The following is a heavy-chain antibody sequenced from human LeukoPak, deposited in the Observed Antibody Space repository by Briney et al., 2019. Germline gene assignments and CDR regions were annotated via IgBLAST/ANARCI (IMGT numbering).Heavy chain of an antibody. J-gene: IGHJ6*02. CDR1: GGTFSSYA. CDR2: IIPIFGTA. V-gene: IGHV1-69*13. CDR3: ARDLRTMVRGHYYYGMDV. Sequence: SVKVSCKAFGGTFSSYAISWVRQAPGQGLEWMGGIIPIFGTANYAQKFQGRVTITADESTSTAYMELSSLRSEDTAVYYCARDLRTMVRGHYYYGMDVWGQGTTVTVSS. D-gene: IGHD3-10*01.